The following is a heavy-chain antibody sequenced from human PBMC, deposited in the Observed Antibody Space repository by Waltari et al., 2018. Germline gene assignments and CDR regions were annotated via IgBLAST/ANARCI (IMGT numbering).Heavy chain of an antibody. V-gene: IGHV4-39*07. CDR1: GGSLSSSSYY. CDR2: IYYSGST. D-gene: IGHD2-15*01. CDR3: ARVGGGYCSGGSCLLAAFDI. Sequence: QLQLQESGPGLVKPSETLSLTCTVSGGSLSSSSYYWGWLRPPPGKVLEWIGSIYYSGSTYYNPSLKSRVTISVDTSKNQFSLKLSSVTAADTAVYYCARVGGGYCSGGSCLLAAFDIWGQGTMVTVSS. J-gene: IGHJ3*02.